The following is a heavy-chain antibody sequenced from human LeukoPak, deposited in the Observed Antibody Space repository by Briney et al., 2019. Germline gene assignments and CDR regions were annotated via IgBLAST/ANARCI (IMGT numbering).Heavy chain of an antibody. J-gene: IGHJ5*02. CDR3: ARDRGTIFGVVQRGNWFDP. Sequence: SETLSLTCSVSGGSINSYYWSWIRQPPGKGLEWIGYIYYSGSTNYNPSLKSRVTISVDTSKNQFSLKLSSVTAGDTAVFYCARDRGTIFGVVQRGNWFDPWGQGTLVTVSS. CDR2: IYYSGST. D-gene: IGHD3-3*01. CDR1: GGSINSYY. V-gene: IGHV4-59*12.